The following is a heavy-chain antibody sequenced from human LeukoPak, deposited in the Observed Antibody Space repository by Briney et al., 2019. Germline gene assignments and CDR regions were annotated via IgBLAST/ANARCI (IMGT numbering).Heavy chain of an antibody. J-gene: IGHJ4*02. CDR3: ARVGAYCTNGVCSNFDY. Sequence: SETLSLTCTVSGGSISSYYWSWIRQPAGKGLEWIGRIYTSGSTNYNPSLKSRVTMSVDTSKNQFSLKLSSVTAADTAVYYCARVGAYCTNGVCSNFDYWGQGTLVTVSS. CDR1: GGSISSYY. CDR2: IYTSGST. V-gene: IGHV4-4*07. D-gene: IGHD2-8*01.